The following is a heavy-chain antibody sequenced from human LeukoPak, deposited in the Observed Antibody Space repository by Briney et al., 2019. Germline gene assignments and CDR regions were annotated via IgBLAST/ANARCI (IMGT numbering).Heavy chain of an antibody. D-gene: IGHD4-17*01. Sequence: SETLSLTCTVSGGSISSSSYCWGWIRQPPGKGLEWIGSIYYSGNTYYNPSLKSRVTISVGTSKNQFSLKLTSVTAAVTAVYYCARPDRGTVTTVDYWGQGTLVTVSS. V-gene: IGHV4-39*01. J-gene: IGHJ4*02. CDR2: IYYSGNT. CDR3: ARPDRGTVTTVDY. CDR1: GGSISSSSYC.